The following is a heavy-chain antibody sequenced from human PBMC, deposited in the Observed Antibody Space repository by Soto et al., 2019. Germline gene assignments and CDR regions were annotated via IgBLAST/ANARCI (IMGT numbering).Heavy chain of an antibody. Sequence: QITLKESGPTLVKPTQTLTLTCTFSGFSLSTSGVGVGWIRQPPGKALEWLALIYWNDDKRYSPSLKSRLTITKDTSKNQVVLTMTNMDPVDTATYYCAHSGNLWFGETRHLKYYYDYGMDVWGQGTTVTVSS. CDR1: GFSLSTSGVG. V-gene: IGHV2-5*01. D-gene: IGHD3-10*01. CDR2: IYWNDDK. CDR3: AHSGNLWFGETRHLKYYYDYGMDV. J-gene: IGHJ6*02.